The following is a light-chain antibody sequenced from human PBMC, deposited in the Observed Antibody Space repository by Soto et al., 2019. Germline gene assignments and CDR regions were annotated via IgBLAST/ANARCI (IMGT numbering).Light chain of an antibody. CDR3: MQATHAPWA. CDR1: QSLVHSDGNTY. J-gene: IGKJ1*01. CDR2: KIS. V-gene: IGKV2-24*01. Sequence: DIVLTQAPLSSPVTLGQPASISCRSSQSLVHSDGNTYLSWLHQRPGQPPRLLIYKISKRFSGVPDRFSGSGAGTDFTLTITRVEAEDVEVYYCMQATHAPWAFGQGTKVEIK.